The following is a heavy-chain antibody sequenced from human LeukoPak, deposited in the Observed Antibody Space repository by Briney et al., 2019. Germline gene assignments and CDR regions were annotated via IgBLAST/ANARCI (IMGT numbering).Heavy chain of an antibody. CDR2: IFYSGTT. Sequence: SETLSLTCTVSGGSISSYYWSWIRQPPGKGLEWIGFIFYSGTTNYNPSLKSRVTISVDTSKNQFSLKLSSVTAADTAVYYCARVVPYYYDSSGYSTGLDYWGQGTLVTVSS. CDR1: GGSISSYY. CDR3: ARVVPYYYDSSGYSTGLDY. V-gene: IGHV4-59*01. D-gene: IGHD3-22*01. J-gene: IGHJ4*02.